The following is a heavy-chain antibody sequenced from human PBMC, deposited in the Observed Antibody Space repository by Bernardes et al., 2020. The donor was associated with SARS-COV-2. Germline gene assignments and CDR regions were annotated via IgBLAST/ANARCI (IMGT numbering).Heavy chain of an antibody. D-gene: IGHD3-3*01. Sequence: SGTTLLKPTQTLTLTCTFSGFSLSTSGVGVGWIRQPPGKALEWLALIYWNDDKRYSPSLKSRLTITKDTSKNQVVLTMTNMDPVDTATYYCAHARHRITIFGVVITTPWYFDYWGQGTLVTVSS. J-gene: IGHJ4*02. CDR3: AHARHRITIFGVVITTPWYFDY. V-gene: IGHV2-5*01. CDR1: GFSLSTSGVG. CDR2: IYWNDDK.